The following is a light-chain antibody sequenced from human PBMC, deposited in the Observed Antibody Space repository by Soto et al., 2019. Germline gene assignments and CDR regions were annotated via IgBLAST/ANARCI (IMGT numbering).Light chain of an antibody. CDR1: QSVSSSY. CDR2: GAS. V-gene: IGKV3-15*01. Sequence: EIVLTQSPVTLSLSPGERSTLSCRASQSVSSSYLAWYQQKPGQAPRLLIYGASTRATGIPARFSGSGSGTESTLTISSLQSEDFAVYYCQQYNNWPPWTFGQGTKVDIK. J-gene: IGKJ1*01. CDR3: QQYNNWPPWT.